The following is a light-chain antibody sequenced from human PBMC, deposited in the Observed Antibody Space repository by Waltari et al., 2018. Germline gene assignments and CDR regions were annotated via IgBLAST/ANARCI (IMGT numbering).Light chain of an antibody. Sequence: QLVLTQSPSASASLGASVKLTCTLSSGHSSDVIAWHQQQPEKGPRYLMKVNSDGSHITGDDIPDRFAGSSSGAERYLSISSLQSEDEADYYCQTGGHGTWVFGGGTRLTVL. V-gene: IGLV4-69*01. J-gene: IGLJ3*02. CDR2: VNSDGSH. CDR1: SGHSSDV. CDR3: QTGGHGTWV.